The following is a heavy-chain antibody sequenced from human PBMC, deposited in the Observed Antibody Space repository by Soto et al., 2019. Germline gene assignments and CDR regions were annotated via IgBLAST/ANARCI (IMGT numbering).Heavy chain of an antibody. CDR2: IYYSGTI. CDR1: GGSVRSGAYY. J-gene: IGHJ6*02. D-gene: IGHD5-12*01. Sequence: SETLSLTCTVSGGSVRSGAYYWSWLRQPPGGGLEWIGYIYYSGTIKYNPSLQSRVTMSIDTSRNQFSLKLASVSAADAAVYFCARALVASVFTYAIDVWGQGTAVTVPS. V-gene: IGHV4-61*08. CDR3: ARALVASVFTYAIDV.